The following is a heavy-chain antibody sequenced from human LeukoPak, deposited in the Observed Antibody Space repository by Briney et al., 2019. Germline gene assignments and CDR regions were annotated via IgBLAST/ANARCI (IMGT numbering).Heavy chain of an antibody. CDR3: ARGADSSGYYSIFYFDY. CDR1: GGSISSYY. Sequence: SETLSLTCTVSGGSISSYYRNWIRQPPGKGLEWIGSIYYSGSTNYNPSLKSRVTISVDTSKNQFSLKLSSVTAADTAVYYCARGADSSGYYSIFYFDYWGQGTLVTVSS. CDR2: IYYSGST. V-gene: IGHV4-59*01. J-gene: IGHJ4*02. D-gene: IGHD3-22*01.